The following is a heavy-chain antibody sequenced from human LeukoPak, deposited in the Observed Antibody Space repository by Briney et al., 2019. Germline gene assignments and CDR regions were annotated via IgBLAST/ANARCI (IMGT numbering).Heavy chain of an antibody. CDR1: GFSFSTST. Sequence: GGSLRLSCVASGFSFSTSTMNWVRQASGKGLEWVGRIRSKANSYATAYAASVKGRFTISRDDSKNTAYLQMNSLKTEDTAVYYCTTPGIAAASPNWFDPWGQGTLVTVSS. J-gene: IGHJ5*02. V-gene: IGHV3-73*01. D-gene: IGHD6-13*01. CDR3: TTPGIAAASPNWFDP. CDR2: IRSKANSYAT.